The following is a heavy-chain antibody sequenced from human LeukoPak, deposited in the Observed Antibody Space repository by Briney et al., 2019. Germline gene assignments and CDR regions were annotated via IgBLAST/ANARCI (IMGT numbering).Heavy chain of an antibody. CDR1: GFTFSSQW. Sequence: TGGSLKLSCAASGFTFSSQWMSWVRQAPGKGLEWVANINQDGSEKYYVDSVKGRFTISRDNAKNSLDLQMNSLRAEDTAVYYCAWNYDWGQGTLVTVSS. V-gene: IGHV3-7*04. J-gene: IGHJ4*02. CDR3: AWNYD. D-gene: IGHD3-16*01. CDR2: INQDGSEK.